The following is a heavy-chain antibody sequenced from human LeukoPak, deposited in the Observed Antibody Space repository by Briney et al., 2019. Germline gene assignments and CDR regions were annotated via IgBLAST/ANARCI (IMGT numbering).Heavy chain of an antibody. CDR3: AEVNTD. Sequence: PGGSLRLSCAASGFTFSSHWMNWVRQAPGKGLEWVANINQDGSEKYYVDSVKGRFTISRDNAKNSLYPQMNSLRAEDTAVYYCAEVNTDWGQGTLVTVSS. D-gene: IGHD3-22*01. V-gene: IGHV3-7*01. CDR1: GFTFSSHW. J-gene: IGHJ4*02. CDR2: INQDGSEK.